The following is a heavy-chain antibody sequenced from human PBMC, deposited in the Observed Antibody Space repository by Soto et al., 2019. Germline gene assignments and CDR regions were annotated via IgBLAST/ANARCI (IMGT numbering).Heavy chain of an antibody. Sequence: EVQLVESGGGLVQPGGSLRLSCAASGVTVSSNYMSWVRQAPGKALEWVSVIYSGGSTYYADSVKGRFTISRDNSKNTLYLQMNSLRAEDTAVYYCARHGYNYGGGYFDYWGQGTLVTVSS. V-gene: IGHV3-66*04. D-gene: IGHD5-18*01. J-gene: IGHJ4*02. CDR3: ARHGYNYGGGYFDY. CDR2: IYSGGST. CDR1: GVTVSSNY.